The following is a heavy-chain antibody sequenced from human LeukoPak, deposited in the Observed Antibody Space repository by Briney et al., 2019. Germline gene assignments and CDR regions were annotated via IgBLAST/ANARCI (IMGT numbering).Heavy chain of an antibody. CDR1: GFTFSSYG. V-gene: IGHV3-33*01. J-gene: IGHJ4*02. D-gene: IGHD3-16*01. Sequence: GRSLRLSCAASGFTFSSYGMHWVRQAPGKGLEWVAVIWYDGSNKYYADSVKGRFTISRDNSKNTLYLQMNSLRAEDTAVYYCARDRRVWGSYDCWGQGTLVTVSS. CDR2: IWYDGSNK. CDR3: ARDRRVWGSYDC.